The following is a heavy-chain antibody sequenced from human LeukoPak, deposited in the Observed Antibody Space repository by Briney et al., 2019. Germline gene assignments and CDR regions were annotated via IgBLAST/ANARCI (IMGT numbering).Heavy chain of an antibody. V-gene: IGHV3-11*01. CDR2: ISSTGSTI. J-gene: IGHJ3*01. D-gene: IGHD4-11*01. CDR3: VKDDYCSIPGCVIDALVV. CDR1: GFTFSDYY. Sequence: GGSLRLSCAASGFTFSDYYMSWIRRAPGKGLEWISYISSTGSTIYYADSVKGRFTISRDNAKSSLYLHMNSLRAEDTTMYYCVKDDYCSIPGCVIDALVVWGQGTVVTVSS.